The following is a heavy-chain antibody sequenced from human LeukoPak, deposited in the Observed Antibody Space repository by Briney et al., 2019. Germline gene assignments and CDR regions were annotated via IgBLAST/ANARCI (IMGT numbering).Heavy chain of an antibody. Sequence: GGSLRLSCAASGFTLSSYAMSWVRQAPGKGLEWVSAISGSGGSTYYADSVKGRFTISRDNSKNTLYLQMNSLRAEDTAVYYCAKGSYCTNGVCYGNDAFDIWGQGTMVTVSS. CDR1: GFTLSSYA. CDR3: AKGSYCTNGVCYGNDAFDI. V-gene: IGHV3-23*01. D-gene: IGHD2-8*01. J-gene: IGHJ3*02. CDR2: ISGSGGST.